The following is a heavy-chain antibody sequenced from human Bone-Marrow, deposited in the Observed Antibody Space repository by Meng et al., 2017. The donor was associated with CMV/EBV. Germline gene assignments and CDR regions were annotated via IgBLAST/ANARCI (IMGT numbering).Heavy chain of an antibody. D-gene: IGHD5-18*01. V-gene: IGHV4-39*01. CDR1: GGSSSSSSYY. CDR3: ARFTALAMVIGH. CDR2: IYYSGST. J-gene: IGHJ4*02. Sequence: VAGGSSSSSSYYCGWIRQPPGKGLEWIGSIYYSGSTYYNPSLKSRVTISVDTSKNQFSLKLSSVTAADTAVYYCARFTALAMVIGHWGQGTLVTVSS.